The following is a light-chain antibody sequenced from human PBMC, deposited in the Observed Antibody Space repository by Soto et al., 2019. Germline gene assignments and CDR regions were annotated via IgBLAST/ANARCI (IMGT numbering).Light chain of an antibody. CDR3: SSCTGSSTRV. CDR1: SSDVGGYNY. J-gene: IGLJ1*01. CDR2: EVS. V-gene: IGLV2-14*01. Sequence: QSALTQPASVSGSPGQSITISCTGTSSDVGGYNYVSWYQQHPGKAPKLIIFEVSNRPSGVSNRFSGSKSGNTASLTISGLQAEDEADYYCSSCTGSSTRVFXSGTKVTVL.